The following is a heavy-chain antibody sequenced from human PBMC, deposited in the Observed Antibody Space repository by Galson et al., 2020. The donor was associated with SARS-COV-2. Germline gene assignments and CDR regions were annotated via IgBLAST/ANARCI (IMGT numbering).Heavy chain of an antibody. CDR3: ARKFWLRGPFDD. CDR2: IYYSGST. CDR1: GGSISSYY. V-gene: IGHV4-59*13. Sequence: SETLSLTCTVSGGSISSYYWSWIRQPPGKGLEWIGYIYYSGSTNYNPSLKSRVTISVDTSKNQFSLKLSSVTAADTAVYYCARKFWLRGPFDDWGQGTLVTVSS. D-gene: IGHD5-12*01. J-gene: IGHJ4*02.